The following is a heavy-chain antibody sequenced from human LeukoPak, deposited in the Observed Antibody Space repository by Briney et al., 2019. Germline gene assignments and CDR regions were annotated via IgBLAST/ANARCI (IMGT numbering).Heavy chain of an antibody. CDR2: ISYDGSNK. CDR3: AKVRWDNSGWYYLDY. J-gene: IGHJ4*02. CDR1: GFTFSSYV. Sequence: GGSLRLSCAASGFTFSSYVMHWVRQAPGKGLEWVAVISYDGSNKYYTDSVKGRFTIPRDNSKSTLYLQMNSLRAEDTAVYYCAKVRWDNSGWYYLDYWGQGTLVTVSS. D-gene: IGHD6-19*01. V-gene: IGHV3-30*18.